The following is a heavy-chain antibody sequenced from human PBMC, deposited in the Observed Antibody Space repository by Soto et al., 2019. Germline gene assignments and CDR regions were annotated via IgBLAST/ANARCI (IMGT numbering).Heavy chain of an antibody. V-gene: IGHV3-23*01. CDR2: ISSTGGST. CDR3: AKGCSTTDCRGAHGTDV. CDR1: GFTFSSYA. J-gene: IGHJ6*02. D-gene: IGHD2-2*01. Sequence: GGSLRLSCTASGFTFSSYAMTWVRQAPGKGLEWVSAISSTGGSTYYADSVKGRFTLSRDNSKNTLYLQLDSLRAEDTAVYYCAKGCSTTDCRGAHGTDVWGQGTTVTVSS.